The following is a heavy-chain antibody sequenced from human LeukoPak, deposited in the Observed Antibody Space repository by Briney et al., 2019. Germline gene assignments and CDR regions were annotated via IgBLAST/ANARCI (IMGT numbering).Heavy chain of an antibody. D-gene: IGHD5-24*01. CDR1: GYSFTSYW. V-gene: IGHV5-51*01. CDR3: ARRVEMATITGYYYYMDV. CDR2: IYPGDSDT. J-gene: IGHJ6*03. Sequence: GESLKSSCKGSGYSFTSYWIGWVRQMPGKGLEWMGIIYPGDSDTRYSPSFQGQVTISADKSISTAYLQWSSLKASDTAMYYCARRVEMATITGYYYYMDVWGKGTTVTVSS.